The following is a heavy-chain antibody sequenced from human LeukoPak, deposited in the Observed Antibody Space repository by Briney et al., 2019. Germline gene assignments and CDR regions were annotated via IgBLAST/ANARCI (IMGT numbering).Heavy chain of an antibody. D-gene: IGHD3-3*01. CDR2: INWNGGST. Sequence: GGSLRLSCAASGFTFSSYAMSWVRQAPGKGLEWVSGINWNGGSTGYADSVKGRFTISRDNAKNSLYLQMNSLRAEDTALYYCARKTYYDFWSGYYVNYYYYYMDVWGKGTTVTVSS. CDR3: ARKTYYDFWSGYYVNYYYYYMDV. CDR1: GFTFSSYA. V-gene: IGHV3-20*04. J-gene: IGHJ6*03.